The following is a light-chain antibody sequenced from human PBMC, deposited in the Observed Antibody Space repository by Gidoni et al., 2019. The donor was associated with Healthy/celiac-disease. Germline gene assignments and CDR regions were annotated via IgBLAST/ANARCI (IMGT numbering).Light chain of an antibody. Sequence: DLQMTQSPSSLSASVGDSVTITCRASQSMSSYLTWYQQKPGKAPKLLIYAASSLQSGVPSRVSGSGSETDFTLTMSSLQPEDFATYYGQQSSGTFXGXTKVEIK. CDR2: AAS. CDR3: QQSSGT. J-gene: IGKJ4*01. CDR1: QSMSSY. V-gene: IGKV1-39*01.